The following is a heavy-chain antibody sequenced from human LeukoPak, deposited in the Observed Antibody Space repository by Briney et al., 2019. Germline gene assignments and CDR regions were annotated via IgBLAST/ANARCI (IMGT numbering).Heavy chain of an antibody. J-gene: IGHJ3*02. Sequence: SQTLSLTCTVSGGSISSGDYYWSWIRQPPGKGLEWIGYIYYSGSTHYNPSLKSRLIISVDTSNNQFSLKLTSVTAADTAVYYCARGVYKSSVDAFDIWGQGTMVTVSS. CDR3: ARGVYKSSVDAFDI. D-gene: IGHD6-19*01. CDR1: GGSISSGDYY. V-gene: IGHV4-30-4*01. CDR2: IYYSGST.